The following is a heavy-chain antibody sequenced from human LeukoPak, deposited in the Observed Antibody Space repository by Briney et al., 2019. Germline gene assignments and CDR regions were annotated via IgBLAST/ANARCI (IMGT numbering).Heavy chain of an antibody. D-gene: IGHD2-8*02. CDR1: GFTFSGYG. CDR3: ATYRQVLLPFES. CDR2: ISGNSGST. V-gene: IGHV3-23*01. J-gene: IGHJ4*02. Sequence: PGGSLRLSCAASGFTFSGYGMSWVRQAPGKGLESVSSISGNSGSTYYADSVKGRFTISRDNSKSTLSLQMNRLRAEDTAMYYCATYRQVLLPFESWGQGTLVTVSS.